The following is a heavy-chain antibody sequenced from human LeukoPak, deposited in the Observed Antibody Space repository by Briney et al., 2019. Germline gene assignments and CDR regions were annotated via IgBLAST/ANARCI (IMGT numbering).Heavy chain of an antibody. V-gene: IGHV4-34*01. J-gene: IGHJ4*02. D-gene: IGHD2/OR15-2a*01. CDR2: INHSGST. Sequence: PSETLSLTCAVYGGSFSGYYWSWIRQPPGKGLEWIGEINHSGSTNYNPSLKSRVTISVDTSKNQFSLKLSSVTAADTAVYYCARVQEPRLFSIGGYFDYWGQGTLVTVSS. CDR1: GGSFSGYY. CDR3: ARVQEPRLFSIGGYFDY.